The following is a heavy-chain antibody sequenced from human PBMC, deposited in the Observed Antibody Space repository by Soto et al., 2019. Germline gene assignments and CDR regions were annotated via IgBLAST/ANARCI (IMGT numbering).Heavy chain of an antibody. CDR1: GFTFSSYS. CDR3: ARDRLNGDSSGYLEYYFDD. V-gene: IGHV3-30-3*01. Sequence: LRLSCAASGFTFSSYSMHWVRQAPGKGLEWVAVISYDGSNKYYADSVKGRFTISRDNSKNTLYLQMNSLRAEDTAVYYCARDRLNGDSSGYLEYYFDDWGQGTMVTVSS. CDR2: ISYDGSNK. D-gene: IGHD3-22*01. J-gene: IGHJ4*03.